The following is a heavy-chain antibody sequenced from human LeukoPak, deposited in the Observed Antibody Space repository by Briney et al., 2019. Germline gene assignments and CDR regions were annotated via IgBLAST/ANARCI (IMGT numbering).Heavy chain of an antibody. CDR3: ARDLGGYSYGYKDY. V-gene: IGHV3-30-3*01. CDR2: ISYDGSNK. D-gene: IGHD5-18*01. Sequence: GGSLRLSCAASGFTFSSYAMHWVRQAQGKGLEWVAVISYDGSNKYYADSVKGRFTISRDNSKNTLYLQMNSLRAEDTAVYYCARDLGGYSYGYKDYWGQGTLVTVSS. CDR1: GFTFSSYA. J-gene: IGHJ4*02.